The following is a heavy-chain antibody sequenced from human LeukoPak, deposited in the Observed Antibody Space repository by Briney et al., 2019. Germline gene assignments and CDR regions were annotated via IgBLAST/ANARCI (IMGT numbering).Heavy chain of an antibody. CDR2: INPGDSDT. CDR1: GYSFTNYW. J-gene: IGHJ6*02. Sequence: GESLKISCKGSGYSFTNYWIGWVRQMPGKGLEWMAIINPGDSDTRYSPSFQGQVTISVDKSIGTAYLQWSSLKASDTAMYYCARQGHGVSVDVWGQGTTVTVSS. V-gene: IGHV5-51*01. CDR3: ARQGHGVSVDV. D-gene: IGHD6-13*01.